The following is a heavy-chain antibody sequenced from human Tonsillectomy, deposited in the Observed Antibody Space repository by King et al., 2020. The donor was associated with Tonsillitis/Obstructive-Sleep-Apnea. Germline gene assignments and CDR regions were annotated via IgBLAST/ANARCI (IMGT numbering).Heavy chain of an antibody. D-gene: IGHD3-10*01. CDR3: AREGEGLMVQGVIAPDY. J-gene: IGHJ4*02. CDR1: GGSVSSGSYY. V-gene: IGHV4-61*01. Sequence: QLQESGPGLVKPSETLSLTCTVSGGSVSSGSYYWSWIRQPPGKGLEWIGYSYYSGSTNYNPSLKSRVTISVDTSKNQFSLKLSSVTAADTAVYYCAREGEGLMVQGVIAPDYWGQGTLVTVSS. CDR2: SYYSGST.